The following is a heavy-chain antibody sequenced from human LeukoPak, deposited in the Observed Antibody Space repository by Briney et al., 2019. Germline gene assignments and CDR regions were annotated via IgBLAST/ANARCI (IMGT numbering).Heavy chain of an antibody. D-gene: IGHD6-13*01. J-gene: IGHJ4*02. Sequence: GGSLRLSCAASGFTFSSYAMSWVRQAPGKGLEWVSAISGSGGSTYYADSVKGRFTISRDNSKNTLYLQMNSLRAEDTAVYYCAKTTDDGDSTSSGYWGQGTLVTVSS. CDR3: AKTTDDGDSTSSGY. CDR1: GFTFSSYA. V-gene: IGHV3-23*01. CDR2: ISGSGGST.